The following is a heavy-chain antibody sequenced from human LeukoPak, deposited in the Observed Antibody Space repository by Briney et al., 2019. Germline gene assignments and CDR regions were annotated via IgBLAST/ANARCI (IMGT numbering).Heavy chain of an antibody. Sequence: PGGSLRLSCAASGFTFSSYSMNWVRQAPGKGLEWVSSISSSSNYIYYADSVKGRFTISRDNARNSLYLQMDSLRAEDTAIYYCARDSTERVGATTGVFDYWGQGTLVTVSS. J-gene: IGHJ4*02. CDR2: ISSSSNYI. CDR3: ARDSTERVGATTGVFDY. CDR1: GFTFSSYS. V-gene: IGHV3-21*01. D-gene: IGHD1-26*01.